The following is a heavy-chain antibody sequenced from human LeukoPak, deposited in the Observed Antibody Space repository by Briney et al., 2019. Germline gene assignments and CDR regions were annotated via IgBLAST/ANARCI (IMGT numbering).Heavy chain of an antibody. D-gene: IGHD1-26*01. CDR1: GFTFSTYA. CDR3: AKGLSDSGTYYSPSDY. CDR2: ITGSGGST. J-gene: IGHJ4*02. Sequence: GGSLRLSCAASGFTFSTYAMTWVRQAPGKGLEWVSTITGSGGSTYYADSVKGRFTISRDNSKNTLFLHMNSLRAEDTAVYYCAKGLSDSGTYYSPSDYWGQGTLFTVS. V-gene: IGHV3-23*01.